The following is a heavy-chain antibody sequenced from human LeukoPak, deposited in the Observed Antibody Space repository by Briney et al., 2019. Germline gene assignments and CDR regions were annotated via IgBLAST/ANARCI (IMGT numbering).Heavy chain of an antibody. D-gene: IGHD4-17*01. Sequence: KTGGSLRLSCAASGFTFSNAWMSWVRQAPGKGLEWVGRIKSKTDGGTTDYAAPVKGRFTISRDDSKNTLYLQMNSLKTEDTAVYYCTTELAGDYGPDQGGAFDIWGQGTMVTVSS. V-gene: IGHV3-15*01. CDR2: IKSKTDGGTT. J-gene: IGHJ3*02. CDR1: GFTFSNAW. CDR3: TTELAGDYGPDQGGAFDI.